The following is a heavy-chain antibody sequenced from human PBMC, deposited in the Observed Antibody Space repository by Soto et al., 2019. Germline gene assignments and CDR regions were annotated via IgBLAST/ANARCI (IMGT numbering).Heavy chain of an antibody. CDR2: INAGNGNT. D-gene: IGHD4-4*01. J-gene: IGHJ6*02. CDR3: ASSYSNYALIDYYYYGMDV. V-gene: IGHV1-3*01. CDR1: GYTFTSYA. Sequence: QVQLVQSGAEVKKPGASVKVSCKASGYTFTSYAMHWVRQAPGQRLEWMGWINAGNGNTKYSQKFQVRVSITRDTSASTAYLELSSMRSEDTAVYYCASSYSNYALIDYYYYGMDVLGQGTTVTVAS.